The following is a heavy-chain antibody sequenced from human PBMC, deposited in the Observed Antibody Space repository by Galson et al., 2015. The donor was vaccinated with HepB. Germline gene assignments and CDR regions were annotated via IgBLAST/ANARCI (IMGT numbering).Heavy chain of an antibody. V-gene: IGHV3-30-3*01. D-gene: IGHD6-13*01. Sequence: LRLSCAASGFTFSSYAMHWVRQAPGKGLEWVAVISYDGSNKYYADSVKGRFTISRDNSKNTLYLQMNSLRAEDTAVYYCARCLRMYSSSPMGCYYGMDVWGQGTTVTVSS. CDR2: ISYDGSNK. CDR3: ARCLRMYSSSPMGCYYGMDV. CDR1: GFTFSSYA. J-gene: IGHJ6*02.